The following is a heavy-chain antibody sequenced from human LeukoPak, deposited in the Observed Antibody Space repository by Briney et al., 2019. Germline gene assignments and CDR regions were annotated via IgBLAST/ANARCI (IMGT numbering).Heavy chain of an antibody. CDR2: IYYSGST. V-gene: IGHV4-59*01. CDR1: GGSICSYY. D-gene: IGHD3-9*01. J-gene: IGHJ4*02. CDR3: AGGVDDILTGEYYFDY. Sequence: SETLSLTCTVSGGSICSYYWSWIRQPPGKGLEWIGYIYYSGSTNYNPSLKSRVTISVDTSKNQFSLKLSSVTAADTAVYYCAGGVDDILTGEYYFDYWGQGTLVTVSS.